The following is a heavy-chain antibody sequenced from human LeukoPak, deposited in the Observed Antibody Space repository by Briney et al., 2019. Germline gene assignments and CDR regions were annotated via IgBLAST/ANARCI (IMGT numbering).Heavy chain of an antibody. Sequence: SGGSLRLSCAASGFTFSTYWMSWVRQAPGKGLEWVANIKQDGSEKYYVDSVRGRFTISRDNAKNSLYLQMNSLRAEDTAVYYCARAEDYGDYDYWGQGTLVTVSS. CDR3: ARAEDYGDYDY. J-gene: IGHJ4*02. V-gene: IGHV3-7*01. CDR2: IKQDGSEK. CDR1: GFTFSTYW. D-gene: IGHD4-17*01.